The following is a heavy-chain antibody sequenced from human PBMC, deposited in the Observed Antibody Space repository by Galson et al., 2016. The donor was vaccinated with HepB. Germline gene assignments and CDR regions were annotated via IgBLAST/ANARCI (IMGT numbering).Heavy chain of an antibody. CDR3: ARDRTTGDSSAWYDALDY. CDR2: INWNGGIV. V-gene: IGHV3-9*01. CDR1: GFTFDDYA. D-gene: IGHD6-19*01. J-gene: IGHJ4*02. Sequence: SLRLSCAASGFTFDDYAMHWVRQPPGKGLEWVSSINWNGGIVHYADSVKGRFSIPRDNAKKSLFLQMNSLRVEDTAVYCCARDRTTGDSSAWYDALDYWGRGTLVTVSS.